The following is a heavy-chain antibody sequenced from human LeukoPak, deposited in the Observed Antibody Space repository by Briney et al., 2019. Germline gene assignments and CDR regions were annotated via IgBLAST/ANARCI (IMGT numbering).Heavy chain of an antibody. D-gene: IGHD3-22*01. CDR3: ANLPAYYDSSGYYSSVFDI. CDR1: GYTFTGYY. CDR2: INPNSGGT. J-gene: IGHJ3*02. Sequence: ASVKVSCKASGYTFTGYYMHWVRQAPGQGLEWMGWINPNSGGTNYAQKFKGRVTMTRDTSISTAYMELSRLRSDDTAVYYCANLPAYYDSSGYYSSVFDIWGQGTMVTVSS. V-gene: IGHV1-2*02.